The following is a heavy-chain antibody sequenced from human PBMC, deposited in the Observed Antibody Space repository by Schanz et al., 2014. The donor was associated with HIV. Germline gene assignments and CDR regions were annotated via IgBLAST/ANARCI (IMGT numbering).Heavy chain of an antibody. Sequence: QVQLQQWGAGLLKPSETLSLTCAVYVGSFTDYYWTWIRQPPGKGLEWIGEINHSGRTNYSPSLKSRVAILVNTSKKQFPLNLTSVTAADTAVYYCARAERAGGHDILTGYYPHYYFEYWGQGTLVTVSS. V-gene: IGHV4-34*02. CDR1: VGSFTDYY. J-gene: IGHJ4*02. CDR2: INHSGRT. D-gene: IGHD3-9*01. CDR3: ARAERAGGHDILTGYYPHYYFEY.